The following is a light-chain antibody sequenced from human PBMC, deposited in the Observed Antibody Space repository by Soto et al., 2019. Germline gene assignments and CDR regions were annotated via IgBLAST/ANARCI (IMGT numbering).Light chain of an antibody. Sequence: QSVLTQPPSVSGSPGQSVTISCTGTSSDLASYNRVSWYQRPLGTGPKLVIYDVSKRPSGVPDRFSGSKSGNTASLTISGLQAEDEADYYCCSYAGSYTSYYVFGTGTKVTVL. CDR2: DVS. J-gene: IGLJ1*01. CDR1: SSDLASYNR. CDR3: CSYAGSYTSYYV. V-gene: IGLV2-11*01.